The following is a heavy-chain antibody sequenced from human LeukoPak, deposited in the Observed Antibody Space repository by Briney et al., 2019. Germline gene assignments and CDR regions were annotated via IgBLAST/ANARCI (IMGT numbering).Heavy chain of an antibody. V-gene: IGHV4-59*01. CDR1: GGSISSYY. CDR3: ARRAIDGYDDAFDI. Sequence: SETLSLTCTVSGGSISSYYWSWIRQPPGKGLEWIGYIYYSGSTNYNPSLESRVTISVDTSKNQFSLKLSSVTAADTAVYYCARRAIDGYDDAFDIWGQGTMVAVSS. CDR2: IYYSGST. D-gene: IGHD5-12*01. J-gene: IGHJ3*02.